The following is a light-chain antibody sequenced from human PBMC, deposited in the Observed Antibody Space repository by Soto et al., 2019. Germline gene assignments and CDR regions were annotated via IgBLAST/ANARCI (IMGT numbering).Light chain of an antibody. CDR2: EVS. J-gene: IGLJ1*01. V-gene: IGLV2-14*01. Sequence: QSVLTQPASVSLSPGQSITISCTGTSNDVGGYNYVSWYQQQPGKAPKLIIYEVSHRPSGISNRFSGSKSGNTASLTISGLHVEDEADYYCSSHSATSPYVFGTGTKVTVL. CDR3: SSHSATSPYV. CDR1: SNDVGGYNY.